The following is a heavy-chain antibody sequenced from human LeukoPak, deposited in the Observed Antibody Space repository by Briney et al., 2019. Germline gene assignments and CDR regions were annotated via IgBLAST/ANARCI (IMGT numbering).Heavy chain of an antibody. Sequence: ASVKVSCKASGYTFTGYYMHWVRQAPGQGLEWMGWINPNSGGTNYAQKFQGWVTMTRDTSISTAYMELSRLRSDDTAVYYCARAPAKYSSSWYHFDYWGQGTLVTVSS. V-gene: IGHV1-2*04. CDR3: ARAPAKYSSSWYHFDY. CDR2: INPNSGGT. D-gene: IGHD6-13*01. CDR1: GYTFTGYY. J-gene: IGHJ4*02.